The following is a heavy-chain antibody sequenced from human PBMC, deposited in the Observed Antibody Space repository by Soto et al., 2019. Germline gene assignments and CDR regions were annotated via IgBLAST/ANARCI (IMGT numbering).Heavy chain of an antibody. CDR3: ARDADYDMGV. CDR2: INSDGSTT. V-gene: IGHV3-74*01. J-gene: IGHJ6*02. Sequence: EVQLVESGGGLVQPGGSLRLSCAASGFTFSTYWMHWVRQAPGKGLVWVSRINSDGSTTNYADSVKGRFTISRDNAKNTLYLLMNCLRAEDTAVYYCARDADYDMGVWGQGTTVTVSS. CDR1: GFTFSTYW.